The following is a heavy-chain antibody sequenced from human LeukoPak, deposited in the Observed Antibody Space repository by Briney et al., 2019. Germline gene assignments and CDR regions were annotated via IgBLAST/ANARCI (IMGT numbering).Heavy chain of an antibody. CDR1: GFTVSSNY. CDR2: IYSGGST. V-gene: IGHV3-53*05. J-gene: IGHJ4*02. D-gene: IGHD3-22*01. CDR3: AKDTWDSSGYLSL. Sequence: PGGSLRLSCAASGFTVSSNYMSWVRQAPGKGLEWVSVIYSGGSTYYADSVKGRFTISRDNAKNSLYLQMNSLRAEDTALYYCAKDTWDSSGYLSLWGQGTLVTVSS.